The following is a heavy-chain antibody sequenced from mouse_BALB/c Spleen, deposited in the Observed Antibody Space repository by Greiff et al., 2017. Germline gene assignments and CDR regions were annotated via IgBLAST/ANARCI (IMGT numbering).Heavy chain of an antibody. D-gene: IGHD1-1*01. CDR1: GFSLTDYG. Sequence: VQLQQSGPGLVAPSQSLSITCTVSGFSLTDYGVSWIRQPPGKGLEWLGVIWGGGSTYYNSALKSRLSISKDNSKSQVFLKMNSLQTDDTAMYYCAKQDYYGSKDAMDYWGQGTSVTVSS. CDR3: AKQDYYGSKDAMDY. CDR2: IWGGGST. J-gene: IGHJ4*01. V-gene: IGHV2-6-5*01.